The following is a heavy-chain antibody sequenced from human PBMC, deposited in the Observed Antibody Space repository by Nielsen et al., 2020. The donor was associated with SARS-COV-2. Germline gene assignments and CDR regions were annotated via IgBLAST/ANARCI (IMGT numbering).Heavy chain of an antibody. CDR3: TIDGSGN. J-gene: IGHJ1*01. D-gene: IGHD3-10*01. V-gene: IGHV3-23*01. CDR1: GFTFSSYA. CDR2: IIGSGGTT. Sequence: GESLKISCAASGFTFSSYAMSWVRQAPGKGLEWVSTIIGSGGTTYYADYVKGRFTISRDNSKNTLYLQVNSLRDDDTAVYYCTIDGSGNWGQGTLVTVSS.